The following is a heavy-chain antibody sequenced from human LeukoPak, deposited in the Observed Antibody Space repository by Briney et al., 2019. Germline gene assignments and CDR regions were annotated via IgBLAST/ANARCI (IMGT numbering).Heavy chain of an antibody. CDR2: IGTAGDT. CDR3: ARASWYYGSGSYSYFDY. V-gene: IGHV3-13*01. CDR1: GFTFSSYD. Sequence: GGSLRLSCAASGFTFSSYDMHWVRQATGKGLEWVSAIGTAGDTYYPGSVKGRFTISRENAKNSLYLQMNSLRAGDTAVYYCARASWYYGSGSYSYFDYWGQGTLVTVSS. D-gene: IGHD3-10*01. J-gene: IGHJ4*02.